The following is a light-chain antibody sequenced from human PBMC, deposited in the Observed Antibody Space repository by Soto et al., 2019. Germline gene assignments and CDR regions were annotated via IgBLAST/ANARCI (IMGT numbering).Light chain of an antibody. CDR2: DAS. J-gene: IGKJ5*01. CDR1: QRFHNW. CDR3: QHYETYPMT. V-gene: IGKV1-5*01. Sequence: DIRMTQSPSTLSASVGDRVSITCRASQRFHNWLAWYQQKPGRAPKLLIYDASTLQSGVPSRFSGRAFGTEFTLTINSLQPDDFATYYCQHYETYPMTFGQGTRLEI.